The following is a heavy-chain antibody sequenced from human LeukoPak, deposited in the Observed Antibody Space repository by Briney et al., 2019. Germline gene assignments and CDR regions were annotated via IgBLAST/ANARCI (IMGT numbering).Heavy chain of an antibody. CDR3: ARETKDTYGDCFDI. V-gene: IGHV1-18*01. CDR1: GYTFTSYG. CDR2: ISAYNGNT. Sequence: ASVKVSCKASGYTFTSYGISWVRQAPGQGLEWMGWISAYNGNTNYAQKLQGRVTMTTDTSTGTAYMELRSLRSDDTAVYYCARETKDTYGDCFDIWGQGTMVTVSS. D-gene: IGHD4-17*01. J-gene: IGHJ3*02.